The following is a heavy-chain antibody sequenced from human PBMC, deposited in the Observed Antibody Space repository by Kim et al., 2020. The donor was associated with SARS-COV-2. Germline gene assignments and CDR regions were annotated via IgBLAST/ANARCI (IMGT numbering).Heavy chain of an antibody. CDR1: GFTFSSYA. J-gene: IGHJ4*01. Sequence: GGSLRLSCAASGFTFSSYAMGWVRQAPGKGLEWVSGISGSGSSTYYADSVKGRFTISRDKSKNTLYLQMKSLRVEDTALYYCAKDGYPSEHTSVWYFDY. CDR3: AKDGYPSEHTSVWYFDY. D-gene: IGHD3-22*01. CDR2: ISGSGSST. V-gene: IGHV3-23*01.